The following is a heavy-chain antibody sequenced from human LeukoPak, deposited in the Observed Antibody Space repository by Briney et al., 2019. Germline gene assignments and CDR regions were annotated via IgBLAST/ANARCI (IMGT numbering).Heavy chain of an antibody. V-gene: IGHV3-23*01. D-gene: IGHD3-10*02. J-gene: IGHJ4*02. CDR3: ARYVVFGDTPRGHFDY. CDR2: ISGSGGNT. Sequence: GGSPRLSCAASGFAFRSYAMSWVRQAPGKGLEWVSAISGSGGNTYYADSVKGRFTISRGNSKNTLYLQMNSLRAEDTAVYYCARYVVFGDTPRGHFDYWGQGTLVTVSS. CDR1: GFAFRSYA.